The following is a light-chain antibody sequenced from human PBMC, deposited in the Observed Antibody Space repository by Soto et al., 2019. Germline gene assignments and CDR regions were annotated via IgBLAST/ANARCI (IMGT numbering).Light chain of an antibody. CDR2: STS. Sequence: EMVLTQSPGTPSLSPGERATLSCRASQSIGNDCLAWYQQKPGQAPRLLIYSTSSRITGVPDRFSGSGSGTDFTLTIGRLEPEDFAVYYCQQCGTSPMYTFGQGTKLEI. V-gene: IGKV3-20*01. CDR1: QSIGNDC. CDR3: QQCGTSPMYT. J-gene: IGKJ2*01.